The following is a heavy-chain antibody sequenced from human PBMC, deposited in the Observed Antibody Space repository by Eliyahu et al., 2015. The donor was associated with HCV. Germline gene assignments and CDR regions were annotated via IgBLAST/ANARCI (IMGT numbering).Heavy chain of an antibody. Sequence: EVQLVESGGGLVQPGRSLRLSCAASGFTFXAYAMHWVRQAPGKGLEWVSGISWNSGSIGYADSVKGRFTISRDNAKNPLYLQMNSLRAEDTALYYCAKGGFRYYYDSSRINFDPWGQGTLVTVSS. D-gene: IGHD3-22*01. J-gene: IGHJ5*02. CDR2: ISWNSGSI. V-gene: IGHV3-9*01. CDR1: GFTFXAYA. CDR3: AKGGFRYYYDSSRINFDP.